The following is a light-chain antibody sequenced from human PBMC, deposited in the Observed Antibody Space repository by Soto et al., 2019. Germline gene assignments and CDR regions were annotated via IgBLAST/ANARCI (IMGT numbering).Light chain of an antibody. CDR3: QQYDNPPQA. J-gene: IGKJ1*01. CDR1: QDISNY. CDR2: DVS. Sequence: DIQMTQSPSSLSASVGDRVTITCQASQDISNYLNWYQHKPGKAPKLLIYDVSNLETGVPSRFSGSGSGTECRLANSSPQPEALATLFLQQYDNPPQAFGPGTQVEIK. V-gene: IGKV1-33*01.